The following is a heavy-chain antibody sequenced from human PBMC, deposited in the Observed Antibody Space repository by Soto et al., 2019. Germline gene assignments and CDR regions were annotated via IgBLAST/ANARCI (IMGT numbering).Heavy chain of an antibody. V-gene: IGHV3-7*01. CDR2: IKQDGSEK. CDR3: XXXXXXXXXXXXXXFDY. CDR1: GFTFSNYW. Sequence: EVQLVESGGGLVQPGGSLSLSCAASGFTFSNYWMTWVRRXXXXXXXXXXNIKQDGSEKYFVDSVKGRSTISRDNAKXXXXXXXXXXXXXXXXXXXXXXXXXXXXXXXXXXFDYWGQGSLVTVSS. J-gene: IGHJ4*02.